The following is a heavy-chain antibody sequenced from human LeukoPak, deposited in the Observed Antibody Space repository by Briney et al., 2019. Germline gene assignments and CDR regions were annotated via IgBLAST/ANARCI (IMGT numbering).Heavy chain of an antibody. Sequence: GSLRLSCAASGFTFSSYAMSWVRQAPGKGLEWVSAISGSGGSTYYADSVKGRFTISRDNSKNTLYLQMNSLRAEDTAVYYCAKDSYGVGDTGYWGQGTLVTVSS. CDR3: AKDSYGVGDTGY. CDR2: ISGSGGST. D-gene: IGHD1-26*01. CDR1: GFTFSSYA. J-gene: IGHJ4*02. V-gene: IGHV3-23*01.